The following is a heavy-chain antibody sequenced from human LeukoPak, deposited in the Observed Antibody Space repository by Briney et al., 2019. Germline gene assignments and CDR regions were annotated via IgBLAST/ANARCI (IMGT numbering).Heavy chain of an antibody. CDR1: GFTFSSYA. Sequence: GGSLRLSCAASGFTFSSYAMSWVRQAPGKRLEWVSAISGSGGSTYYADSVKGRFTISRDNTKNTLYLQMNSLRAEDTAVYYCAKDSSSWYPSFDYWGQGTLVTVSS. J-gene: IGHJ4*02. CDR2: ISGSGGST. CDR3: AKDSSSWYPSFDY. V-gene: IGHV3-23*01. D-gene: IGHD6-13*01.